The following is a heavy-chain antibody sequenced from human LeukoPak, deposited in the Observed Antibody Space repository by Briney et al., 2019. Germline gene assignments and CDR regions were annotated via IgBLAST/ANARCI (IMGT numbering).Heavy chain of an antibody. V-gene: IGHV1-69*05. J-gene: IGHJ6*03. D-gene: IGHD4-17*01. CDR1: GGTFSSYA. Sequence: SVKVSCKASGGTFSSYAISWVRQAPGQGLEWMGGLIPIFGTANYAQKFQGRVTITTDESTSTAYMELSSLRSEDTAVYYCARTAVRLDYYYYYMDVWGKGTTVTVSS. CDR2: LIPIFGTA. CDR3: ARTAVRLDYYYYYMDV.